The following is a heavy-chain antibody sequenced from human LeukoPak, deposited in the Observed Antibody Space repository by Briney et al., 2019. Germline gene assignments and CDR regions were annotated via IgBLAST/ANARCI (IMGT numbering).Heavy chain of an antibody. CDR1: GFTFSSYA. CDR2: ISSSGSTI. V-gene: IGHV3-48*04. J-gene: IGHJ4*02. D-gene: IGHD4-17*01. Sequence: GGSLRLSCAASGFTFSSYAMHWVRQAPGKGLEWISYISSSGSTIYYADSVKGRFTISRDNGKNSLYLQMNSLRAEDTAVYYCARGGDTVTTLFDYWGQGALVTVSS. CDR3: ARGGDTVTTLFDY.